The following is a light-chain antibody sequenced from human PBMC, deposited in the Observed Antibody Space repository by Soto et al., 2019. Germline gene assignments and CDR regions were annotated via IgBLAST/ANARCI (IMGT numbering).Light chain of an antibody. J-gene: IGKJ1*01. CDR3: QQRSSWPT. V-gene: IGKV3-11*01. CDR2: DAS. CDR1: QTVSSQ. Sequence: LLTQSPATLSLSPGESATLSCRASQTVSSQLAWYQQKPGQAPRLLIYDASKRATGVPGRFSGSGSGTDFTLTISSLEPDYFGVYYCQQRSSWPTFGQGTRVEIK.